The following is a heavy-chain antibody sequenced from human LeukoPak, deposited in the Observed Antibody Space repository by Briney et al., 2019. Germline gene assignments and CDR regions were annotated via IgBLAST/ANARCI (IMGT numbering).Heavy chain of an antibody. V-gene: IGHV1-69*13. D-gene: IGHD6-25*01. CDR2: IIPIFGTA. CDR3: AREARAAKDFDY. J-gene: IGHJ4*02. Sequence: SVTVSCKASGGTFSSYAISWVRQAPGQGLEWMGGIIPIFGTANYAQKFQGRVTITADESTSTAYMELSSLRSEDTAVYYCAREARAAKDFDYWGQGTLVTVSS. CDR1: GGTFSSYA.